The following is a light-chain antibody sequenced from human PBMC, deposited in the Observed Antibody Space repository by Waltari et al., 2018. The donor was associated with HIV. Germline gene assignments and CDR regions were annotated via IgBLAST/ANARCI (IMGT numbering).Light chain of an antibody. CDR3: SSYTSSSTWV. CDR2: EVL. CDR1: RSDVGGYNF. V-gene: IGLV2-14*01. J-gene: IGLJ3*02. Sequence: QSALTQPASVSASPGQSITISCTGTRSDVGGYNFVSWYQQHPGKAPQLMIYEVLHRPSWVSSRFPGFKAANTASLTISGLQAEDEAYYYCSSYTSSSTWVFGGGTKLTVL.